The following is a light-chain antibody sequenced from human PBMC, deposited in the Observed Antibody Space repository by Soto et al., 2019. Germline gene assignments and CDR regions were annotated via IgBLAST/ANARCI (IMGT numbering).Light chain of an antibody. CDR1: SGDVGGYNY. CDR3: SSFKSSSTFV. J-gene: IGLJ1*01. V-gene: IGLV2-14*01. CDR2: EVS. Sequence: QSVLTQPASVSGSPGQSITISCTGTSGDVGGYNYVSWYQQHPGKAPKLMIYEVSNRPSGVSNRFSGSKSGNTASLTISGLQAEDEADYCCSSFKSSSTFVFGTGTKVTVL.